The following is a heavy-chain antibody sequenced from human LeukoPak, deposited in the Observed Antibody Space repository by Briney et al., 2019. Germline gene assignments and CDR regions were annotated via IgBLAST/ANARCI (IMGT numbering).Heavy chain of an antibody. CDR1: GGTFSSYA. CDR3: ARSQGGYYDY. Sequence: APVKVPCKASGGTFSSYAISWVRQAPGQGLEWMGGIIPIFGTANYAQKFQGRVTITADESTSTAYMELSSLRSEDTAVYYCARSQGGYYDYWGQGTLVTVSS. V-gene: IGHV1-69*13. CDR2: IIPIFGTA. J-gene: IGHJ4*02. D-gene: IGHD3-10*01.